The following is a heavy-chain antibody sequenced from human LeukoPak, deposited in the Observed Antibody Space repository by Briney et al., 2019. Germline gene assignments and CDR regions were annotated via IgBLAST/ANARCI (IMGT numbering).Heavy chain of an antibody. V-gene: IGHV1-46*01. D-gene: IGHD2-15*01. Sequence: ASVKVSCKASGYTFTSYYMHWVRQAPGQGLEWMGVINPSGGSTSYAQKFQGRVTMTRDTSTSTAYMELRSLRSDDTAVYYCARSDSNSLIYYGMDVWGQGTTVTVSS. CDR2: INPSGGST. J-gene: IGHJ6*02. CDR1: GYTFTSYY. CDR3: ARSDSNSLIYYGMDV.